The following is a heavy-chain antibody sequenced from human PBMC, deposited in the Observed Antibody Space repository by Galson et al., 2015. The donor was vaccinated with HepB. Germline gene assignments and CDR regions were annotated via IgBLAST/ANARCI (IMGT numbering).Heavy chain of an antibody. CDR3: ARGGPLGTYYFDY. J-gene: IGHJ4*02. CDR1: GFTFSTSW. V-gene: IGHV3-74*01. CDR2: INGDGSST. Sequence: SLRLSCAAFGFTFSTSWVHWVRQAPGKGLVWVSRINGDGSSTSYADSVKGRFTISRDNAKNTLYLQMNSLRVEDTAVYYCARGGPLGTYYFDYWGQGILVTVSS. D-gene: IGHD3/OR15-3a*01.